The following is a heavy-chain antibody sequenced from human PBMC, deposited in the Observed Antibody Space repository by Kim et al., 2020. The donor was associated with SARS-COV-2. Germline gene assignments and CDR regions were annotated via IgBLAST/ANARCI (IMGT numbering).Heavy chain of an antibody. CDR3: ARDRPGAGMGEFDP. Sequence: AVSVKRRITINPDTSKNQFSLQLNSVTPEDTAVYYCARDRPGAGMGEFDPWGQGTLVTVSS. J-gene: IGHJ5*02. V-gene: IGHV6-1*01. D-gene: IGHD6-19*01.